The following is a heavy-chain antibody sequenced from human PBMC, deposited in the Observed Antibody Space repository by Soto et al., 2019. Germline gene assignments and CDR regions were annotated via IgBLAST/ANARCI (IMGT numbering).Heavy chain of an antibody. CDR3: ARDDREDYDILTAPRRLGYCYYYMVV. Sequence: VKVDCKASGYTFTRDGIIWVRRAPGQGLEWMGWISAYNGNTNYAQKLQGRVTMTTDTSTSTAYMVLRSLRSDDTAVYYCARDDREDYDILTAPRRLGYCYYYMVVWGKGTTVTVSS. J-gene: IGHJ6*03. CDR1: GYTFTRDG. CDR2: ISAYNGNT. V-gene: IGHV1-18*01. D-gene: IGHD3-9*01.